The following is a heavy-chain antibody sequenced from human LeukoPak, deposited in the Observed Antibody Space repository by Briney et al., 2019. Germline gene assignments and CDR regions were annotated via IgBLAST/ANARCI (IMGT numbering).Heavy chain of an antibody. J-gene: IGHJ3*02. V-gene: IGHV3-48*02. D-gene: IGHD5-24*01. CDR1: GFTFSSYT. CDR3: ARGGQRAFDI. CDR2: ISSSSNAI. Sequence: PRGSLRLSCAASGFTFSSYTMHWVRQAPGKGLEWVSYISSSSNAIYYADSVKGRFTISRDNARNSLYLQMDSLRDEDTAVYYCARGGQRAFDIWGQGTMVTVSS.